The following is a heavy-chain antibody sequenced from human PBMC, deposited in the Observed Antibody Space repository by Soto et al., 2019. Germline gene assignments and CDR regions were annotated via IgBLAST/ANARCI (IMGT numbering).Heavy chain of an antibody. Sequence: PSETLSLTCTVSGGSISSSSYYWGWIRQPPGKGLEWIGSIYYSGSTYYNPSLKSRVTISVDTSKNQFSLKLSSVTAADTAVYYCAREGEPAPLFYYMDVWGKGTTVTVSS. D-gene: IGHD2-2*01. V-gene: IGHV4-39*02. CDR1: GGSISSSSYY. CDR3: AREGEPAPLFYYMDV. CDR2: IYYSGST. J-gene: IGHJ6*03.